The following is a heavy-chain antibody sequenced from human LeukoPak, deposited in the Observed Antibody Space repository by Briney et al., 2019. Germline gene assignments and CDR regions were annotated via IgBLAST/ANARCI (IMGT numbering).Heavy chain of an antibody. CDR2: ISAYNGNT. V-gene: IGHV1-18*01. D-gene: IGHD4-17*01. CDR1: GYTFTSYG. Sequence: ASVKVSCKASGYTFTSYGISWVRQAPGQGLEWMGWISAYNGNTNYAQKLQGRVTMTRDTSTSTVYMELSSLRSEDTAVYYCARGAHDYGDEYYFDYWGQGTLVTVSS. CDR3: ARGAHDYGDEYYFDY. J-gene: IGHJ4*02.